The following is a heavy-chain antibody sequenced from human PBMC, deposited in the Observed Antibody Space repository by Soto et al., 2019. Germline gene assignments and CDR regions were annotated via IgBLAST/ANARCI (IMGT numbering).Heavy chain of an antibody. J-gene: IGHJ4*02. CDR1: GGSINSGRFY. V-gene: IGHV4-31*03. Sequence: QVQLQESGPGLVKPSQTLTLTCTVSGGSINSGRFYWSRIRQHPGKGLEWIGHISDSGSSYYNPSLESRVTISVDTSKNQFSLKLSAVTAADTAVYFCARTTFYDIFTAYYSLFDYWGQGSMVTVSS. CDR2: ISDSGSS. CDR3: ARTTFYDIFTAYYSLFDY. D-gene: IGHD3-9*01.